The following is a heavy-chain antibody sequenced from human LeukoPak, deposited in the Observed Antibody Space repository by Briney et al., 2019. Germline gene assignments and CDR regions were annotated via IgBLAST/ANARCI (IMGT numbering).Heavy chain of an antibody. J-gene: IGHJ4*02. CDR1: GFTFSSHA. D-gene: IGHD6-13*01. CDR3: ANSSTGYTYYLYF. Sequence: PGGSLRLSCAASGFTFSSHAMSWGREAPGEGLWSVSSISGSGGSNSYAAPVKGRFTYPRANSKTTSHLKINSLTAEAPAVYYGANSSTGYTYYLYFWGRENLVSVSS. V-gene: IGHV3-23*01. CDR2: ISGSGGSN.